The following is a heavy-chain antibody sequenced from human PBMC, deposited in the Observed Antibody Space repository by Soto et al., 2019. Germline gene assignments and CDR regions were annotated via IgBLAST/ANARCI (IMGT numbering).Heavy chain of an antibody. V-gene: IGHV3-15*01. CDR3: TRAHCGGDCAGYNWFDP. D-gene: IGHD2-21*02. Sequence: EVQLVESGGGLVMPGGSLRLSCAASGFTFSNAWMTWVRQIPGKGLEWVGRIKSKTDGETTDYAAPVKGRFIISRDDSENMMNLQMNSLKTEDTAVYFGTRAHCGGDCAGYNWFDPWGQGALVTVSS. J-gene: IGHJ5*02. CDR1: GFTFSNAW. CDR2: IKSKTDGETT.